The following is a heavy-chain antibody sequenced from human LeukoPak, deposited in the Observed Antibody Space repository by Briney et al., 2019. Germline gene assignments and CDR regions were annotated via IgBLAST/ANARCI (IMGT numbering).Heavy chain of an antibody. CDR2: ISYDGTNK. CDR3: ARGGSGGYYPYYFDY. J-gene: IGHJ4*02. Sequence: GGSLRLSCVASGFTFSSYAMHWVRQAPGKGLEWVAVISYDGTNKYYADSVKGRFTISRDNSKNTLCLQMTSLRAEDTAVYYCARGGSGGYYPYYFDYWGQGNVVTVSS. D-gene: IGHD3-10*01. CDR1: GFTFSSYA. V-gene: IGHV3-30-3*01.